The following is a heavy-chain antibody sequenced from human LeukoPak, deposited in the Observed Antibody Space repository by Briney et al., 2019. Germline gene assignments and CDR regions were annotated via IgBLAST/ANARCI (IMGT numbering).Heavy chain of an antibody. CDR3: ARDDSGSYPNYFEN. CDR2: ISSTSSFI. Sequence: GGSLRLSCVASGFIFSSYGMNWVRQAPGKGLEWVSYISSTSSFIYYADSVKGRFTISRDNAKKSLYPQMNGLRAEDTAVFYCARDDSGSYPNYFENWGQGTLVTVSS. D-gene: IGHD1-26*01. J-gene: IGHJ4*02. CDR1: GFIFSSYG. V-gene: IGHV3-48*01.